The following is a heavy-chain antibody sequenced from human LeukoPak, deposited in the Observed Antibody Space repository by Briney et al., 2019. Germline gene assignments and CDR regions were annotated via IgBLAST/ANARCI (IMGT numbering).Heavy chain of an antibody. J-gene: IGHJ3*02. CDR1: GFTVSSNY. V-gene: IGHV3-53*01. Sequence: GGSLRLSCAASGFTVSSNYMSWVRQAPGRGLEWVSVIYSGGTTYYADSVKGRFTISRDNSNNTLYLQMNSLRADDTAVYYCARQKGGYDAFDIWGQGTTVTVSS. CDR3: ARQKGGYDAFDI. CDR2: IYSGGTT. D-gene: IGHD3-16*01.